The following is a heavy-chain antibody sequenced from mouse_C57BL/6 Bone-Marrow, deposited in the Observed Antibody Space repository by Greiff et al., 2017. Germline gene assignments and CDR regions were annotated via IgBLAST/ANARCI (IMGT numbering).Heavy chain of an antibody. J-gene: IGHJ4*01. Sequence: QVQLQQSGAELVMPGASVKLSCKASGYTFTSYWMHWVKQRPGQGLEWIGEIDPSDSYTNYNQKFKGKSTLTVDKSSSTDYMQLSSLTSEDSAVYYCARSGYSNYVYYYAMDYWGQGTSVTVSS. CDR3: ARSGYSNYVYYYAMDY. V-gene: IGHV1-69*01. D-gene: IGHD2-5*01. CDR1: GYTFTSYW. CDR2: IDPSDSYT.